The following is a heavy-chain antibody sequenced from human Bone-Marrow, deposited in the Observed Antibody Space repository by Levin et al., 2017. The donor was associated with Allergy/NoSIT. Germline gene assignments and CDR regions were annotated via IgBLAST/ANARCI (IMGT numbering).Heavy chain of an antibody. V-gene: IGHV3-53*01. CDR3: ATARVPTPGYFDY. Sequence: GESLKISCATSEFTVRTNYMSWVRQASGKGLEWVSVIYGGNSTYYTDSVKGRFTVSRDTSHNTVYLQMRSLRAEDTGVYYCATARVPTPGYFDYWGQGVLVTVSP. CDR1: EFTVRTNY. D-gene: IGHD3-10*01. CDR2: IYGGNST. J-gene: IGHJ4*02.